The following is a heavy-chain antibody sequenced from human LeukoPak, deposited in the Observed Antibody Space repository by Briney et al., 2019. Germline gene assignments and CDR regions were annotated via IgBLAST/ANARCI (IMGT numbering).Heavy chain of an antibody. D-gene: IGHD3-9*01. CDR2: IDPSDSYT. J-gene: IGHJ5*02. Sequence: GESLRISCKGSGYSFTRYWISWVRQMPGKGLELMGRIDPSDSYTDYSPAFQGHVTISADKSISTAYLQWSSLKASDTAMYYCARSLDILTGYFDAWGQGTLVTVSS. V-gene: IGHV5-10-1*01. CDR1: GYSFTRYW. CDR3: ARSLDILTGYFDA.